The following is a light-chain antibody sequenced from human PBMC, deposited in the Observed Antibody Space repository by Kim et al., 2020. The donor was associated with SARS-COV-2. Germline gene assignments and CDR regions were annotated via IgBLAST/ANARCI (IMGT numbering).Light chain of an antibody. CDR1: RSISSW. CDR3: QQYNSYSQT. V-gene: IGKV1-5*01. CDR2: EAS. Sequence: SAAVGDRVTITCRASRSISSWLAWYQQEPGKAPKLLVYEASSLESGVPSRFSGSGSGTEFTLTISSLQPDDFATYYCQQYNSYSQTFGQGTKLEI. J-gene: IGKJ2*01.